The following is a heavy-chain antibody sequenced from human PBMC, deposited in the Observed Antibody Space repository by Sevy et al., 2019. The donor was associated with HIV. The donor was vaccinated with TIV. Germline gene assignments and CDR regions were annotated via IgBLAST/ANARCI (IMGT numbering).Heavy chain of an antibody. CDR1: GYSISSGHY. J-gene: IGHJ4*02. CDR3: AKNMAASPLED. Sequence: SETLSLTCSVSGYSISSGHYWGWIRQPPGKGLGWIGSIYHSGDTYYNPSLKSRVTISVDTSKNQFSLKLNSVTAADMSVYYCAKNMAASPLEDWGQGTLVTVSS. CDR2: IYHSGDT. D-gene: IGHD6-6*01. V-gene: IGHV4-38-2*02.